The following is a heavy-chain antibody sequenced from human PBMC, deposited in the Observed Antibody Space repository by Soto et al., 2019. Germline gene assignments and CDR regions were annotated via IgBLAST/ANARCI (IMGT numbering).Heavy chain of an antibody. Sequence: ASVKVSCKASGYTFTSYGISWVRQAPGQGLGWMGWISAYNGNTNYAQKLQGRVTMTTDTSTSTAYMELRSLRSDDTAVYYCARDGRLELYYYYGMDVWGQGTTVTVSS. CDR2: ISAYNGNT. CDR1: GYTFTSYG. V-gene: IGHV1-18*04. J-gene: IGHJ6*02. CDR3: ARDGRLELYYYYGMDV. D-gene: IGHD1-7*01.